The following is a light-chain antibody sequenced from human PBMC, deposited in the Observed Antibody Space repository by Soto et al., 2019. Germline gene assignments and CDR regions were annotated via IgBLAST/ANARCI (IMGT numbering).Light chain of an antibody. CDR1: QDINKN. V-gene: IGKV1-33*01. Sequence: DIQVTQSPSSLSASGGDRVTITCRSSQDINKNLIWYQQKPGKAPKLLIYDASDLETGVPSRFSGSGSGTGFTFTISSLQPEDFATYYCQQYESLPLTFGQGTRLEIK. J-gene: IGKJ5*01. CDR3: QQYESLPLT. CDR2: DAS.